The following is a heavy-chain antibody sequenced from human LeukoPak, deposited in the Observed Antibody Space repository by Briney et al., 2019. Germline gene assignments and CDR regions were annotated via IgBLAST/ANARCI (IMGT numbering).Heavy chain of an antibody. D-gene: IGHD3-10*01. CDR2: IYHSGST. CDR1: GGPITSGVYY. J-gene: IGHJ4*02. CDR3: AREWGSGSYLDY. V-gene: IGHV4-31*03. Sequence: SQTLSLTCTVSGGPITSGVYYWSWIRQHPGKGLEWIGYIYHSGSTYYNPSLKSRVTISVDTSKNQFSLNLSSVTAADTAVYYCAREWGSGSYLDYWGQGTLVTVSS.